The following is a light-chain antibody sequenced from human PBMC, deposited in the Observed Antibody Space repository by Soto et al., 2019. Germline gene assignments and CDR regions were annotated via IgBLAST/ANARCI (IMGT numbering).Light chain of an antibody. Sequence: EIVLTHSPGTLSLSAGERATLSCRASQSVSTSSLAWYQHRFGQAPRLLIYGASRRATGIPDRFSGSGSGTCLTLTISRLEPEDFAVYYCQQFGSSVWTFGQGTKVDIK. CDR1: QSVSTSS. J-gene: IGKJ1*01. V-gene: IGKV3-20*01. CDR3: QQFGSSVWT. CDR2: GAS.